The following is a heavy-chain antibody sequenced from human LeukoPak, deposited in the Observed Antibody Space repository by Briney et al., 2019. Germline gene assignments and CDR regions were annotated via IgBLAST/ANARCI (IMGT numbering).Heavy chain of an antibody. CDR3: ARPKQTGGKMGLKTGFAP. V-gene: IGHV4-59*08. CDR1: DGSSSSSS. Sequence: PSETLSLTCTVSDGSSSSSSWNWIRQPPGKGLEWIGYIYYSGSTKYNPSLESRVTISVDTSKNQISLNMRPVTAADTAIYYCARPKQTGGKMGLKTGFAPGGKGILATVP. J-gene: IGHJ5*02. D-gene: IGHD1-14*01. CDR2: IYYSGST.